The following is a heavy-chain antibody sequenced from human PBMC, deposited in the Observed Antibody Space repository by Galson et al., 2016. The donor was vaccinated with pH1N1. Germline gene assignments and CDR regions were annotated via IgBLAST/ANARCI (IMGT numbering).Heavy chain of an antibody. J-gene: IGHJ5*02. CDR2: IWYDGSNK. Sequence: SLRLSCAASGFAFSNSGMHWVRQAPGKGLEWVSLIWYDGSNKYYADSVKGRFTISRDNSKNTVYPHMNSVTTEDTAVYCCAKARQYCRGGSCYANWLEPWGKGTLVTASS. CDR1: GFAFSNSG. CDR3: AKARQYCRGGSCYANWLEP. D-gene: IGHD2-15*01. V-gene: IGHV3-30*02.